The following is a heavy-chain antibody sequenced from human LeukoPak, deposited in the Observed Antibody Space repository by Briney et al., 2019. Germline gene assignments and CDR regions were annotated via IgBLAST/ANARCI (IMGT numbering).Heavy chain of an antibody. J-gene: IGHJ4*02. Sequence: SETLSLTCTVSGGSISSSRHYWGWIRQPPGKGLERIGSSYYNPSLKSRVTISVDTSKNQFSLKLSSVTAADTAVYYCARHVYYGSGTYVGEDYFDYWGQGTLVTVSS. CDR2: SY. V-gene: IGHV4-61*05. D-gene: IGHD3-10*01. CDR3: ARHVYYGSGTYVGEDYFDY. CDR1: GGSISSSRHY.